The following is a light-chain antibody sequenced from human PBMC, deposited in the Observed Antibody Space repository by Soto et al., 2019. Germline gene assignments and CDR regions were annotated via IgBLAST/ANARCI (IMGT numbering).Light chain of an antibody. CDR2: LKSDGTH. CDR3: QTWDTGIQV. J-gene: IGLJ2*01. V-gene: IGLV4-69*01. Sequence: QPVLTQSPSASASLGASVKLTCTLSSGHSSYAIAWHKQQPEKGPQFLMKLKSDGTHRKGDGIPDRFSGSSSGAERYLTISSLQSDDEADYYCQTWDTGIQVFGGGTKLTVL. CDR1: SGHSSYA.